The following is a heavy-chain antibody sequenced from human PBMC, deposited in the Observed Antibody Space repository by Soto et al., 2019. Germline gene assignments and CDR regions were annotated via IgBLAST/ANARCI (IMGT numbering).Heavy chain of an antibody. CDR1: GGTFSSYA. CDR2: IIPIFGTA. Sequence: SVKVSCKASGGTFSSYAISWVRQAPGQGLEWMGGIIPIFGTANYAQKFQGRVTITADESTSTAYMELSSLRSEDTAVYYCASGYYYDSSGYYQALDYWGQGTLVTVSS. V-gene: IGHV1-69*13. J-gene: IGHJ4*02. D-gene: IGHD3-22*01. CDR3: ASGYYYDSSGYYQALDY.